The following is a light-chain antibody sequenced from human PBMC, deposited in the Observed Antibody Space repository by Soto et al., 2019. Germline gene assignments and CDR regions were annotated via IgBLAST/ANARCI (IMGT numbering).Light chain of an antibody. CDR1: SSDIGHYDY. CDR3: CSLTTSHTYV. CDR2: HVT. J-gene: IGLJ1*01. Sequence: QSALTQPASVSGSPGHSITISCTGTSSDIGHYDYVSWYHQHPGKAPKLMIYHVTYRPSGVSNRYSGSKSGSSASLTISGLQADDEADYYCCSLTTSHTYVFGSGTKVTVL. V-gene: IGLV2-14*03.